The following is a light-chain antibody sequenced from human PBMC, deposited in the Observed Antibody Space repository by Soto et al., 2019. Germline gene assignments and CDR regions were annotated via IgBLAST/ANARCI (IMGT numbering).Light chain of an antibody. CDR1: SSNIGSNY. Sequence: QSVLTQPPSASGTPGQRVTISCSGSSSNIGSNYVYWYQQLPGTAPKLLIYRNNQRPSGVPDRFSGSKSGTSASLAISGLRSEDEADYYCAAWEDSLSASVFGGGTQLTVL. CDR2: RNN. V-gene: IGLV1-47*01. J-gene: IGLJ7*01. CDR3: AAWEDSLSASV.